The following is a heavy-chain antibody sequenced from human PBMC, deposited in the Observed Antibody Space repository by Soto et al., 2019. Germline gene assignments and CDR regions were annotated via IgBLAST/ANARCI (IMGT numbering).Heavy chain of an antibody. CDR2: ISYDGSHK. CDR1: GFTFRNYG. Sequence: GGSLRLSCAASGFTFRNYGMHWVRQAPGKALVWVTVISYDGSHKYYADSVKGRFTISRDNSKNTVYLEMNSLRDEDTAVYYCARFPNYYDSSGPSYGMDVWGQGTAVTVSS. V-gene: IGHV3-30*03. J-gene: IGHJ6*02. D-gene: IGHD3-22*01. CDR3: ARFPNYYDSSGPSYGMDV.